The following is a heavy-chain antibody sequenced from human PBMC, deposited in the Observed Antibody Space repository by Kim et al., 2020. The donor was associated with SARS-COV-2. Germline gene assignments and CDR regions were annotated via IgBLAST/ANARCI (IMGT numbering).Heavy chain of an antibody. CDR3: AKPPRPYSSGWSVFDY. V-gene: IGHV3-30*18. Sequence: GGSLRLSCAASGFTFSSYGMHWVRQAPGKGLEWVAVISYDGSNKYYADSVKGRFTISRDNSKNTLYLQMNSLRAEDTAVYYCAKPPRPYSSGWSVFDYWGQGTLVTVSS. CDR1: GFTFSSYG. CDR2: ISYDGSNK. J-gene: IGHJ4*02. D-gene: IGHD6-19*01.